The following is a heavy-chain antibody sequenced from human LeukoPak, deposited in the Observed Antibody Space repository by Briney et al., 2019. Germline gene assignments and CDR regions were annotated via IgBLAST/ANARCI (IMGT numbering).Heavy chain of an antibody. CDR3: ARLAGITMVRGAFRNWFDP. V-gene: IGHV1-69*13. CDR2: IIPIFGTA. D-gene: IGHD3-10*01. Sequence: GASVKVSCKASGGTFSSYAISWVRQAPGQGLEGMGGIIPIFGTANYAQKCQGRVTITEAESTSTAYMELSSLRSEDTAVYYCARLAGITMVRGAFRNWFDPWGQGTLVTVSS. CDR1: GGTFSSYA. J-gene: IGHJ5*02.